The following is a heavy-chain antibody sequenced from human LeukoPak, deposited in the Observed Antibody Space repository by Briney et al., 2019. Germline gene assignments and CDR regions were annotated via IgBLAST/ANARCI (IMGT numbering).Heavy chain of an antibody. Sequence: SETLSLTCTVSGGSISSYYWSWIRQPPGKGLEWIGYIYYSGSTNYNPSLRSRVTISVDTSKNQFSLKLSSVTAADTAVYYCARHFGYFQHWGQGTLVTASS. D-gene: IGHD3-10*01. CDR2: IYYSGST. V-gene: IGHV4-59*08. CDR3: ARHFGYFQH. J-gene: IGHJ1*01. CDR1: GGSISSYY.